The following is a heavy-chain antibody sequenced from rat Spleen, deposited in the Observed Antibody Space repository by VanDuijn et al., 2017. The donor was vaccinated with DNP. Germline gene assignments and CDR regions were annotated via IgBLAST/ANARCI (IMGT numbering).Heavy chain of an antibody. J-gene: IGHJ3*01. D-gene: IGHD5-1*01. CDR1: GFTFSTSY. CDR2: IDTGSGGT. Sequence: QVQLQQSGAELAKPGSSVKTSCKASGFTFSTSYIGWIKQTTGQGLEYIGSIDTGSGGTNYNEKFKGKATLTVDKSSSTAFMQLSSLTPDDSAVYYCAQGGLGIWFASWGQGTLVTVSS. V-gene: IGHV1-43*01. CDR3: AQGGLGIWFAS.